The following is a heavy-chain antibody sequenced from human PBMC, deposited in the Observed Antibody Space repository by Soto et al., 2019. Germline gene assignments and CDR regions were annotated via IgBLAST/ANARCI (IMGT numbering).Heavy chain of an antibody. CDR3: ARGDFRAPYWFDP. Sequence: QVQLVQSGAEAKKHGASVKVSCKASGYTFTSYGLSWVRQAPGQGLEWMGWISAYNGNTNYAQKLQSIVTMTTDTSASTAYMELRSLRSDDTAVYSCARGDFRAPYWFDPWGQGTLVTFSS. V-gene: IGHV1-18*04. D-gene: IGHD3-10*01. CDR2: ISAYNGNT. J-gene: IGHJ5*02. CDR1: GYTFTSYG.